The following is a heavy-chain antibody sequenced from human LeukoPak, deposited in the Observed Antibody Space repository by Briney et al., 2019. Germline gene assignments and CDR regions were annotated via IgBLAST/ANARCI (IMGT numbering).Heavy chain of an antibody. J-gene: IGHJ6*02. CDR3: ALTQMTTVTTKGMDV. CDR2: MSSSSSYI. D-gene: IGHD4-11*01. V-gene: IGHV3-21*01. CDR1: GFTFSSYS. Sequence: GGSLRLSCAASGFTFSSYSMNWVRQAPGKGLEWVSSMSSSSSYIYYADSVKGRFTISRDNAKNSLYLQMNSLRAEDTAVYYCALTQMTTVTTKGMDVWGQGTTVTVSS.